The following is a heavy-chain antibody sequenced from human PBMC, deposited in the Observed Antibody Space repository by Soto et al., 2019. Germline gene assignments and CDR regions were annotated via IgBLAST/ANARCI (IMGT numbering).Heavy chain of an antibody. Sequence: EAQLLESGGGLLQPGGSLRLSCAASGFTFSSYAMSWVRLAPGKGLEWVSGITGSGAITYYTDSVKGRFTISRDNSKNTLYLQMHSLRAEDTAVYYCASDVWETTSMYYGLDVWGLGTTVTVSS. D-gene: IGHD1-26*01. CDR2: ITGSGAIT. J-gene: IGHJ6*02. CDR1: GFTFSSYA. CDR3: ASDVWETTSMYYGLDV. V-gene: IGHV3-23*01.